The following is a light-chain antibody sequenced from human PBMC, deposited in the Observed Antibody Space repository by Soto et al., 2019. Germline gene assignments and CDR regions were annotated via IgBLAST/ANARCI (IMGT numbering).Light chain of an antibody. J-gene: IGKJ1*01. V-gene: IGKV3-15*01. CDR2: AAS. CDR3: QQYNNWPPWT. Sequence: MTQSPVTLSVSPGERATLSCRASQSVSSSYLAWYQQKPGQAPRLLIYAASTRATGIPARFSGSGSGTEFTLTISSLQSEDSAVYYCQQYNNWPPWTFGQGTKVEIK. CDR1: QSVSSSY.